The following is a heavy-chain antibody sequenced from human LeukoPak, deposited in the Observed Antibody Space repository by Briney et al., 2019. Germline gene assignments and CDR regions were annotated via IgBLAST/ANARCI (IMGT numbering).Heavy chain of an antibody. Sequence: GGSQRLSCAASGLTISSYGMHWVRQAPGKGLEWVAVIWYDGSNKYYADSVKGRFTISRDNSKNTLYLQMNSLRAEDTAVYYCAKDVLYYDFWSGLPAWFDPWGQGTLVTVSS. CDR3: AKDVLYYDFWSGLPAWFDP. CDR1: GLTISSYG. CDR2: IWYDGSNK. V-gene: IGHV3-33*06. D-gene: IGHD3-3*01. J-gene: IGHJ5*02.